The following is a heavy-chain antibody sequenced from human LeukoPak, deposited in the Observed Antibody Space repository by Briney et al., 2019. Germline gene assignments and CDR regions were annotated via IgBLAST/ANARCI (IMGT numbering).Heavy chain of an antibody. CDR2: IIPIPGIA. V-gene: IGHV1-69*02. D-gene: IGHD3-3*01. CDR3: AQYDFWSGYLADDAFDI. J-gene: IGHJ3*02. Sequence: SVKVSSTTPVATFITYIISWGRQAPGDRGEWVWTIIPIPGIANYAQKLQGRVTITAHKSPRTAYMELSSLRSEDTAVYYWAQYDFWSGYLADDAFDICGQGTMVTVSS. CDR1: VATFITYI.